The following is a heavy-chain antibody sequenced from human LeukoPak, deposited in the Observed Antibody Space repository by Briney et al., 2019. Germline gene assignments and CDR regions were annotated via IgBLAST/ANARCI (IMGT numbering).Heavy chain of an antibody. V-gene: IGHV4-38-2*02. CDR1: GYSISSGYS. CDR2: IHHSGST. D-gene: IGHD1-1*01. J-gene: IGHJ4*02. CDR3: AREQLERPFDY. Sequence: SETLSLTCTVSGYSISSGYSWGWIRQPPGKGLEWIGNIHHSGSTYYNPSLKSRVTISVDTSKNQFSLKLSSVTAADTAVYYCAREQLERPFDYWGQGTLVTVSS.